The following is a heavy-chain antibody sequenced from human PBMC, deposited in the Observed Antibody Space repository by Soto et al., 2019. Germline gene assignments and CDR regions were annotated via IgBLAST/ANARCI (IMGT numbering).Heavy chain of an antibody. CDR1: GGTFSSYT. D-gene: IGHD5-12*01. CDR3: ARRSGYELLHDY. J-gene: IGHJ4*02. CDR2: IIPILGIA. V-gene: IGHV1-69*02. Sequence: QVQLVQSGAEVKKPGSSVKVSCKASGGTFSSYTISWVRQAPGQGLEWMGRIIPILGIANYAQKFQGRVXIXAXXSTSTAYMELSSLSSEHTAVYYCARRSGYELLHDYWGQGTLGTVSS.